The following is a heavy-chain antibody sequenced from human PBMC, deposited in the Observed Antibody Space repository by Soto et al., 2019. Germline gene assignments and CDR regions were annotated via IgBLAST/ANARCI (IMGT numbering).Heavy chain of an antibody. J-gene: IGHJ4*02. D-gene: IGHD2-2*01. CDR3: ARADPAASVGY. CDR1: GGSMSSHY. CDR2: ISYSGST. V-gene: IGHV4-59*11. Sequence: LSLTCTVSGGSMSSHYWTWLRQSPGKGLEWIGYISYSGSTYYNPSLKSRVSISADTSKNQFSLRMNSMIAADTAVYYCARADPAASVGYWGQGTMVTVYS.